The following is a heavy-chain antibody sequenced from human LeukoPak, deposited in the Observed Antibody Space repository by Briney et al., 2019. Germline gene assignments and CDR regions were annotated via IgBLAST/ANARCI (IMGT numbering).Heavy chain of an antibody. J-gene: IGHJ4*02. CDR2: ISYDGSNK. D-gene: IGHD1-26*01. CDR1: GFTFSSYA. Sequence: GRSLRLSCAASGFTFSSYAMHWVRQAPGKGLEWVAVISYDGSNKYYADSVKGRFTISRDNSKNTLYLQMNSLKTEDTAVYYCTTDRGAPFNYWGQGTLVTVSS. V-gene: IGHV3-30-3*01. CDR3: TTDRGAPFNY.